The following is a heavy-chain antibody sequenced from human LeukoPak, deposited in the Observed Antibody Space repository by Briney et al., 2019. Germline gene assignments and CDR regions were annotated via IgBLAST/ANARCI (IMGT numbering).Heavy chain of an antibody. D-gene: IGHD1-14*01. CDR3: ARYRNEALFALGI. CDR1: GDSISNYY. V-gene: IGHV4-59*01. Sequence: SESLSLTCTVSGDSISNYYWSWIRQPPWKGLEWIGYIYYSGNTDYNPSLKSRVTISVDTSKNQFSLRLNSVTAADTAVYYCARYRNEALFALGIWGQGTMVTVSS. CDR2: IYYSGNT. J-gene: IGHJ3*02.